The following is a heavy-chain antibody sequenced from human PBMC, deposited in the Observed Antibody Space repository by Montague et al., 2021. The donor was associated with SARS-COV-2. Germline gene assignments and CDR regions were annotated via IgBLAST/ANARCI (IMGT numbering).Heavy chain of an antibody. CDR3: ARWAIVVVPAAPSRAFDI. Sequence: LRLSCAASGFTFSSYAMHWVRQAPGKGLEWVAVISYDGSNKYYADSVKGRFTISRDNSKNTLYLQMNSLRAEDTAVYYCARWAIVVVPAAPSRAFDIWGQGTMVTVSS. CDR1: GFTFSSYA. V-gene: IGHV3-30-3*01. J-gene: IGHJ3*02. CDR2: ISYDGSNK. D-gene: IGHD2-2*01.